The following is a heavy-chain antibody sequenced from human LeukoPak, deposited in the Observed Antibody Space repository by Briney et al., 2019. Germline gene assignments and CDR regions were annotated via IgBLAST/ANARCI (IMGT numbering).Heavy chain of an antibody. CDR3: ARGGWYGFGAFDI. D-gene: IGHD6-19*01. J-gene: IGHJ3*02. V-gene: IGHV3-21*01. Sequence: GGSLRLSCAASGFTFSSYSMNWVRQAPGKGLEWVSSISSSSSCIYYADSVKGRFTISRDNAKNSLYLQMNSLRAEDTAVYYCARGGWYGFGAFDIWGQGTMVTVSS. CDR1: GFTFSSYS. CDR2: ISSSSSCI.